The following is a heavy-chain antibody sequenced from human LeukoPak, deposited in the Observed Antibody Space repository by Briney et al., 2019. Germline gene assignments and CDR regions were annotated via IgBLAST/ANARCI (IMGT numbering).Heavy chain of an antibody. V-gene: IGHV3-30*02. CDR2: IRYDGSNK. CDR1: GFTFSNYG. J-gene: IGHJ4*02. CDR3: AKESGSFYSSGWYTFDY. D-gene: IGHD6-19*01. Sequence: PGGSLRLSCGASGFTFSNYGMLWVRQAPGKGLEWVAFIRYDGSNKYYADSVKGRFTISRDNSKNTLYLQMNSLRAEDTAVYYCAKESGSFYSSGWYTFDYWGQGTLVTVSS.